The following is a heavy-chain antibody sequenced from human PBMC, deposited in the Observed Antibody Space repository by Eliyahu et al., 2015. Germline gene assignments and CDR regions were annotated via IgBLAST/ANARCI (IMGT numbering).Heavy chain of an antibody. D-gene: IGHD4-23*01. Sequence: EVHLLESGGDLVQPGGSLRLSCAASGLXFSDYPMSWXRKATGEGLGGGSAIEGDGSNMYXADSVKGRFTISRDNSKSTLYLQMNSLRAEDTALYYCAKVSWFRGGSNADSWGQGTLVTVSS. V-gene: IGHV3-23*05. CDR1: GLXFSDYP. CDR3: AKVSWFRGGSNADS. CDR2: IEGDGSNM. J-gene: IGHJ4*02.